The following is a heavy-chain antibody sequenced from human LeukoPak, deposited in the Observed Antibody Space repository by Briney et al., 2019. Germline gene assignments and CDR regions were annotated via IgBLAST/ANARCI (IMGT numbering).Heavy chain of an antibody. CDR2: IYYSGRT. D-gene: IGHD6-19*01. V-gene: IGHV4-39*01. Sequence: SETLSLMCTVSVDSITTTNYYCPWIRQPPGEGLEWNGSIYYSGRTSYSPTLKSRVTISVDTSKTQFSLKLSSVTAADTSLYYCVRHSDESSGAVFDSWGQGALVTVSS. J-gene: IGHJ4*02. CDR1: VDSITTTNYY. CDR3: VRHSDESSGAVFDS.